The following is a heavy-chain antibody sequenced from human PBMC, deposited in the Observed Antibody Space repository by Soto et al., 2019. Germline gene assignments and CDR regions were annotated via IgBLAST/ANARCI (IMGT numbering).Heavy chain of an antibody. V-gene: IGHV3-74*01. D-gene: IGHD2-15*01. J-gene: IGHJ4*02. CDR1: GFTFSSYW. Sequence: GGSLRLSCAASGFTFSSYWMHWVRQAPGKGLVWVSRINSDGSSTSYAGSVKGRFTISRDNAKNTLYLQMNSLRAEDTAVYYCVRTSLVVAAATREDYWGQGALVTVSS. CDR3: VRTSLVVAAATREDY. CDR2: INSDGSST.